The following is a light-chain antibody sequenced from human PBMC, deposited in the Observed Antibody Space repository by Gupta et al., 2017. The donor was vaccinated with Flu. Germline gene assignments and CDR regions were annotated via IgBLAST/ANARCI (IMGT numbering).Light chain of an antibody. CDR1: NIGSKS. J-gene: IGLJ3*02. CDR3: QVWDSSSDLWV. CDR2: DDN. V-gene: IGLV3-21*02. Sequence: GQTARITCGGNNIGSKSVHWYQQKPGQAPVLVVYDDNDRPSGIPERFSGSNSGNTATLTISRVEAGDEADYYCQVWDSSSDLWVFGGGTKLTVL.